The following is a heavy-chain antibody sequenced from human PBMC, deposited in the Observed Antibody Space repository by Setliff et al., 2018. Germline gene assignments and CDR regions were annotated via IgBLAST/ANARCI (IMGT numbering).Heavy chain of an antibody. J-gene: IGHJ6*03. D-gene: IGHD3-10*01. CDR3: AKELWPDTRYYYMDL. CDR2: FDPEEGER. V-gene: IGHV1-24*01. Sequence: GASVKVSCKVSGSTVTESSMHWVRQAPGEGLEWIGGFDPEEGERIHAPRLQGRVTMTEDTSSDTAYMELSSLRPEDTAVYYCAKELWPDTRYYYMDLRGKGTTVTVSS. CDR1: GSTVTESS.